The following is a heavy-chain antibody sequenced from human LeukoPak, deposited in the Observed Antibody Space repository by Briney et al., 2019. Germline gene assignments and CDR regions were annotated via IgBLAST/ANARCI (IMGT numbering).Heavy chain of an antibody. J-gene: IGHJ4*02. CDR1: GFTFSTYA. CDR3: ARRGGGSPSSFDN. D-gene: IGHD3-16*01. Sequence: GGSLRLSCAASGFTFSTYAMCWVRQAPGKGPEWVSAISSSGVDTYYADSVKGRFTISRDNSKNTLYLQMNSLRAEDTAIFYCARRGGGSPSSFDNWGQGTLVTVSS. CDR2: ISSSGVDT. V-gene: IGHV3-23*01.